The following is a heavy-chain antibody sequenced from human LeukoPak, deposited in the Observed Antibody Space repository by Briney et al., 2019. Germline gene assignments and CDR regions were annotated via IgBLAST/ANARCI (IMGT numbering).Heavy chain of an antibody. J-gene: IGHJ4*02. D-gene: IGHD6-19*01. CDR1: GFTFSSIA. CDR2: INGAGNII. Sequence: GGSLRLSCAASGFTFSSIAMSWVSQAPGKGLEWVSAINGAGNIIFYADSVKGRFTISRDNSKNTLYLQMNSLRAVDTAVYYCAKRGNGWSFDYWGQGTLVTVSS. CDR3: AKRGNGWSFDY. V-gene: IGHV3-23*01.